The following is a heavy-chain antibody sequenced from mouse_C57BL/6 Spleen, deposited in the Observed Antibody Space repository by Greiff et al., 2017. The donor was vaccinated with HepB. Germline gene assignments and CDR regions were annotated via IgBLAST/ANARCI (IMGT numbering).Heavy chain of an antibody. V-gene: IGHV5-17*01. J-gene: IGHJ1*03. CDR3: ARLLYLYFEV. Sequence: EVKLVESGGGLVKPGGSLKLSCAASGFTFSDYGMHWVRQAPEKGLEWVAYISSGSSTIYYADTVKGRVTISRDNAKNTLFLQMTSLRSEDTAMYYCARLLYLYFEVWGTGTTVTVSS. CDR2: ISSGSSTI. CDR1: GFTFSDYG.